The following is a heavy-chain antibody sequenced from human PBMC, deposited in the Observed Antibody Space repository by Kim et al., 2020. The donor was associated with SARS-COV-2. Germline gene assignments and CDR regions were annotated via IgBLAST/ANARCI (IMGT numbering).Heavy chain of an antibody. J-gene: IGHJ6*02. CDR2: ISSGGGTT. CDR3: ARDGSGYSYGLDV. V-gene: IGHV3-48*03. D-gene: IGHD5-12*01. Sequence: GGSLRLSCAASGFIFSSYEMHWVRQAPGKGLEWVSYISSGGGTTHYADSVKGRFTISRDNAKNSLYLQMHSLRAEDTSLYYCARDGSGYSYGLDVWGQGTTVTVSS. CDR1: GFIFSSYE.